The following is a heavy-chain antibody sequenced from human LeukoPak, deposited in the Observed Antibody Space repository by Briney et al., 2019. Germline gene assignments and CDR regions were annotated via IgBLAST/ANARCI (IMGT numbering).Heavy chain of an antibody. V-gene: IGHV3-7*01. CDR1: GFTFSSYW. D-gene: IGHD3/OR15-3a*01. CDR3: ARRTGSTSWYFDL. Sequence: PGGSLRLSCADSGFTFSSYWMNWVRQAPGKGLEWVANIKQDGSGKYYVDSVKGRFTISRDNAKNSLYLQMNSLRAEDTAVYYCARRTGSTSWYFDLWGRGTLVTVSS. CDR2: IKQDGSGK. J-gene: IGHJ2*01.